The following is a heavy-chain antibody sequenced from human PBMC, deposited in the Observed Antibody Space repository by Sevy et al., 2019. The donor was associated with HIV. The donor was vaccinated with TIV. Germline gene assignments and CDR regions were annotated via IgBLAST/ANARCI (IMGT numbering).Heavy chain of an antibody. CDR3: TRLTGDPGWYFDL. CDR1: GFTFTGSA. D-gene: IGHD7-27*01. CDR2: IRGKPNNYAT. V-gene: IGHV3-73*01. Sequence: GGSLRLSCAASGFTFTGSAMHWVRQASGKGLEWVGRIRGKPNNYATAHAASVKGRFTISRDDSDSTAYLQINNLKTEDTALYYCTRLTGDPGWYFDLWGRGTLVTVSS. J-gene: IGHJ2*01.